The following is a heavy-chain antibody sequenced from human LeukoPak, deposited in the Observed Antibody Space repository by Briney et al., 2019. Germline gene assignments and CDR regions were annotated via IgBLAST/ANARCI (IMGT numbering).Heavy chain of an antibody. D-gene: IGHD3-22*01. CDR1: GFTFSSYS. V-gene: IGHV3-21*04. CDR2: ISSSSSYI. CDR3: ARGPQYYYDSSGYYYDFDY. J-gene: IGHJ4*02. Sequence: PGGSLRLSCAASGFTFSSYSMNWVRQAPGKGLEWVSSISSSSSYIYYADSVKGRFTISRDNAKNSLYLQMNSLRAEDTAVYYCARGPQYYYDSSGYYYDFDYWGQGTLVTVSS.